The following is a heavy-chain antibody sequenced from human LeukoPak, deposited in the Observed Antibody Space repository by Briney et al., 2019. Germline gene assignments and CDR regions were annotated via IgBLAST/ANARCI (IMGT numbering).Heavy chain of an antibody. J-gene: IGHJ4*02. D-gene: IGHD6-13*01. CDR2: IIPIFGIA. CDR1: GGTFSRYA. V-gene: IGHV1-69*04. CDR3: ARVGGGGIAAAGIDY. Sequence: ASVKVSCKASGGTFSRYAISWVRQAPGQGLEWMGRIIPIFGIANYAQKFQGRVTITADKSTSTAYMELSSLRSEDTAVYYCARVGGGGIAAAGIDYWGQVTLVTVSS.